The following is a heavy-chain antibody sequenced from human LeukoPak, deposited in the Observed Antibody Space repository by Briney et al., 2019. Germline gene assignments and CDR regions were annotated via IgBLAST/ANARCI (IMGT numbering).Heavy chain of an antibody. CDR1: GGSISSYY. CDR3: ARRIGSTFDY. Sequence: SETLSLTCTVSGGSISSYYWSWIRQPPGKGLEWIGYIYYGGSTNYNPSLKSRVTISVDTSKNQFSLKLSSVTAADTAVYYCARRIGSTFDYWGQGTLVTVSS. V-gene: IGHV4-59*08. J-gene: IGHJ4*02. D-gene: IGHD2-2*01. CDR2: IYYGGST.